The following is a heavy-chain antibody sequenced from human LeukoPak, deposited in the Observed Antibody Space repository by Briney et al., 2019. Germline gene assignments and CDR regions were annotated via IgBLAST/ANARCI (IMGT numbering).Heavy chain of an antibody. D-gene: IGHD3-22*01. CDR3: ARFASSVSSHPVDY. CDR1: GYSVTTNY. CDR2: LYASGFT. J-gene: IGHJ4*02. Sequence: PGGSLRLSCAASGYSVTTNYMTWVRQAPGKGLEWVSLLYASGFTQYADSVKGRFTISRDSSKNTLCLQMDNLRMEDTAVYYCARFASSVSSHPVDYWGQGTLVTVSS. V-gene: IGHV3-66*01.